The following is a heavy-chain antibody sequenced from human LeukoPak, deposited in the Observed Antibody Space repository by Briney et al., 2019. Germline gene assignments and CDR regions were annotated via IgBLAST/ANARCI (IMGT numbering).Heavy chain of an antibody. J-gene: IGHJ4*02. D-gene: IGHD1-26*01. CDR2: IYYSRST. CDR3: ARRVGATLDY. V-gene: IGHV4-59*01. CDR1: GGSISSYY. Sequence: SETLSLTCTVSGGSISSYYWSWIRQPPGKGLEWIGYIYYSRSTNYNPSLKSRVTISVDTSKNQFSLKLSSVTAADTAVYYCARRVGATLDYWGQGTLVTVSS.